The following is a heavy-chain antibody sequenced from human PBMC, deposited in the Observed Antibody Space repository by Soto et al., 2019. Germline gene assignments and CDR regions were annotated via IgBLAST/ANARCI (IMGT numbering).Heavy chain of an antibody. CDR1: WGRFSSNSAA. D-gene: IGHD3-10*01. V-gene: IGHV6-1*01. J-gene: IGHJ5*02. CDR3: ARDLGGFDNWFDP. CDR2: TYYRSKWCN. Sequence: SPTLPLTWAIAWGRFSSNSAASNWFRRYPSRGLEWLGRTYYRSKWCNDYAVSVKSRITINPDTSKNQFSLQLNSVTPQDTAVYHSARDLGGFDNWFDPWRQGTLVTVSS.